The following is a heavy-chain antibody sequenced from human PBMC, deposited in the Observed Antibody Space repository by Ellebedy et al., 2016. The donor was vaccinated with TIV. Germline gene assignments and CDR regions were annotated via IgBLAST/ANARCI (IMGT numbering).Heavy chain of an antibody. V-gene: IGHV3-48*01. D-gene: IGHD3-22*01. J-gene: IGHJ4*02. CDR2: ISSSSSTI. CDR3: AREIYYYDSSGYYPFDY. CDR1: GFTFSSYS. Sequence: GESLKISXAASGFTFSSYSMNWVRQAPGKGLEWVSYISSSSSTIYYADSVKGRFTISRDNAKNSLYLQMNSLRAEDTAVYYCAREIYYYDSSGYYPFDYWGQGTLVTVSS.